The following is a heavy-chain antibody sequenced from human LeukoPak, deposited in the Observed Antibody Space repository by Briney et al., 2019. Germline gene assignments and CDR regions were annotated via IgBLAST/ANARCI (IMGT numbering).Heavy chain of an antibody. CDR1: ASGVAFTSHS. J-gene: IGHJ4*02. CDR3: AREYNSRATFDY. CDR2: IHSSGDYI. D-gene: IGHD1-20*01. Sequence: PGGSLRLSCAASASGVAFTSHSMNWVRQAPGKGLEWISYIHSSGDYIFYAGSVKGRFTVSRDNARNSLYLQMNSLRAEDTAIYYCAREYNSRATFDYWGQGTLVTVSS. V-gene: IGHV3-21*05.